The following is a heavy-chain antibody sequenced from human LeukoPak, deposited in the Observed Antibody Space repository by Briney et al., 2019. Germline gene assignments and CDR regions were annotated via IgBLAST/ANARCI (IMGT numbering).Heavy chain of an antibody. CDR3: AKQVGYCSGGSCYFDC. V-gene: IGHV3-7*01. CDR2: IKQDGSEK. J-gene: IGHJ4*02. CDR1: GFTFSSYW. D-gene: IGHD2-15*01. Sequence: GGSLRLSCAASGFTFSSYWMSWVRQAPGKGLEWVANIKQDGSEKKYVDSVKGRFTISRDNAKNSLYLQMNSLRAEDTAVYYCAKQVGYCSGGSCYFDCWGQGTLVTVSS.